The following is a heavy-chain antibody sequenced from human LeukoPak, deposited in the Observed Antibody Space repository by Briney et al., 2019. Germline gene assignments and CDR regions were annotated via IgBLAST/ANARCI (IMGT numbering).Heavy chain of an antibody. CDR1: GFTFSSYG. CDR3: ARDHPHGYSSGWYSY. J-gene: IGHJ4*02. V-gene: IGHV3-33*01. CDR2: IWYDGSNK. Sequence: PGGSLRLSCAASGFTFSSYGMHWVRQAPGKGLEWVAVIWYDGSNKYYADSVKGRFTISRDNSKNTLYLQMNSLRAEDTAVYYCARDHPHGYSSGWYSYWGQGILVTVSS. D-gene: IGHD6-19*01.